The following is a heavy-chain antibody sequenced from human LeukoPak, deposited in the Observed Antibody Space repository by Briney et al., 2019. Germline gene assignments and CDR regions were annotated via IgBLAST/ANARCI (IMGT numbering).Heavy chain of an antibody. CDR3: ARGGGNWGYFDY. CDR1: GGSFSGYY. V-gene: IGHV4-34*01. J-gene: IGHJ4*02. D-gene: IGHD7-27*01. CDR2: INHSGST. Sequence: PSETLSLTCAVYGGSFSGYYWSWIRQPPGKGLEWIGEINHSGSTNYNPSLKSRVTISVDTSKNQFSLKLSSVTAADTAVYYRARGGGNWGYFDYWGQGTLVTVSS.